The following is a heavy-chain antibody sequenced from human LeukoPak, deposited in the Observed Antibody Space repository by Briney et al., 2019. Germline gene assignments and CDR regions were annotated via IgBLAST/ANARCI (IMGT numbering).Heavy chain of an antibody. J-gene: IGHJ4*02. Sequence: GGSLRLSCAASGFTFSSYGMHWVRQAPSKGLEWVAVIWYDGSNKYYADSVKGRFTISRDNSKNTLYLQMNSLRAEDTAVYYCASKGPQYTSSWYYFDYWGQGTLVTVSS. CDR3: ASKGPQYTSSWYYFDY. V-gene: IGHV3-33*01. CDR1: GFTFSSYG. D-gene: IGHD6-13*01. CDR2: IWYDGSNK.